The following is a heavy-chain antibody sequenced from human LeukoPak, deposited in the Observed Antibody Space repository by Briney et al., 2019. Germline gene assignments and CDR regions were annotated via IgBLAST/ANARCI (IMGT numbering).Heavy chain of an antibody. V-gene: IGHV3-23*01. CDR3: AKDPLYHPEDV. CDR1: GFTFSSYS. J-gene: IGHJ6*02. CDR2: ISGSGGST. Sequence: GGSLRLSCAGSGFTFSSYSMHWVRQAPGKGLEWVSAISGSGGSTYYADSVKGRFTISRDNSKNTLYLQMNSLRAEDTAVYYCAKDPLYHPEDVWGQGTTVTVSS. D-gene: IGHD1-14*01.